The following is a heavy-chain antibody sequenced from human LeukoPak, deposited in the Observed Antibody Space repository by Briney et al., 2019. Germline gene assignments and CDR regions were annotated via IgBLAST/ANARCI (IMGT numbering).Heavy chain of an antibody. V-gene: IGHV3-23*01. J-gene: IGHJ4*02. CDR2: ICGNAACA. Sequence: PSETLSLTCTVSGDSISSSNYYWGWIRQPPGKGLEWVSVICGNAACAFYADSVKGRSTISRDNSKNTLYLQMNSLKAEDTAVYHCARHLATSGSYPLDYWGQGTPVTVSS. CDR1: GDSISSSNYY. CDR3: ARHLATSGSYPLDY. D-gene: IGHD2-15*01.